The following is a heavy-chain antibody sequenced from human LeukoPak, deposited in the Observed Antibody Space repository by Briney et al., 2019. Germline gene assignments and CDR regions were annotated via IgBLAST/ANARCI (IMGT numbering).Heavy chain of an antibody. D-gene: IGHD3-10*01. CDR2: IGTAGDT. J-gene: IGHJ6*02. CDR3: ARASGSGSYYLEMDV. V-gene: IGHV3-13*01. CDR1: GFTFSSYD. Sequence: GGSLRLSCAASGFTFSSYDMHWVRQATGKGLEWVSAIGTAGDTYYPGSAKGRFTISRENAKNSLYLQMNSLRAGDTAVYYCARASGSGSYYLEMDVWGQGTTVTVSS.